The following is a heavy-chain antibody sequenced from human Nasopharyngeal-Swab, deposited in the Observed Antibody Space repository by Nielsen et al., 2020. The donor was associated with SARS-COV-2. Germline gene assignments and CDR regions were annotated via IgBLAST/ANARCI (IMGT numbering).Heavy chain of an antibody. J-gene: IGHJ4*02. CDR3: APYGSGSYGVY. D-gene: IGHD3-10*01. V-gene: IGHV4-39*01. CDR2: IYYSGST. Sequence: WIRQPPGKGLEGIGSIYYSGSTYYNPSLKSRVTISVDTSKNQFSLKLSSVTAADTAVYYCAPYGSGSYGVYWGQGTLVTVSS.